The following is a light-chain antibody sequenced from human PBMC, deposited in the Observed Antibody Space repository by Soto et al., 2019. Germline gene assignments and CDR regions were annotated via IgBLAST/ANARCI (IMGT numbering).Light chain of an antibody. CDR3: QQYNNWPSLT. J-gene: IGKJ4*01. CDR2: GAS. CDR1: QSVADN. Sequence: EVVMTQSPATLSVSPGERVTLSCRSSQSVADNLAWFQQKPGQGPRLLIYGASTRATGIPARFSGSGSETDFTLTVSSLRSEDFAVYYCQQYNNWPSLTFGGGTKV. V-gene: IGKV3-15*01.